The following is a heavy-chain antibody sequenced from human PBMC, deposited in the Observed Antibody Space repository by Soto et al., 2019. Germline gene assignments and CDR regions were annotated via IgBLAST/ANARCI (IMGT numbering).Heavy chain of an antibody. CDR3: AKRSSSSTFDY. CDR1: GFTFSSYA. D-gene: IGHD6-6*01. V-gene: IGHV3-23*01. J-gene: IGHJ4*02. CDR2: ISGSDDST. Sequence: EVQLLESGGGLVQPGESLRLSCAASGFTFSSYAMSWVRQAPGQGLEWVSVISGSDDSTYYADSVKGRFTISRDNSKSTLYLQMNRLRAEDTAVYYCAKRSSSSTFDYWGQGTLVTVSS.